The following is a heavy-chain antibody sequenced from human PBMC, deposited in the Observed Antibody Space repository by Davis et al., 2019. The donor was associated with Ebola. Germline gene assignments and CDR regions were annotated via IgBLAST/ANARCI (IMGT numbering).Heavy chain of an antibody. V-gene: IGHV4-30-2*01. J-gene: IGHJ6*02. CDR3: ARDRGHYYSNFPGYYGMDV. CDR1: GCSTSSGGYS. D-gene: IGHD4-11*01. CDR2: IYHSGST. Sequence: PSETLSLTCAVSGCSTSSGGYSWSWIRQPPGKGLEWIGYIYHSGSTYYNPSLKSRVTISVDRSKNQFSLKLSSVTAADTAVYYCARDRGHYYSNFPGYYGMDVWGQGTTVTVSS.